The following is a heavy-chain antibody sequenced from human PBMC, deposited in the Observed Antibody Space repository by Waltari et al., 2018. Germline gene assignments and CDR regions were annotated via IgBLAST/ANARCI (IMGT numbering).Heavy chain of an antibody. CDR3: ARLLWRDAFDI. J-gene: IGHJ3*02. CDR1: GGSISSHY. CDR2: IYYSGST. Sequence: QVQLQESGPGLVKPSETLSLTCTVSGGSISSHYWSWIRQPPGKGLEWIGYIYYSGSTNYNPSLKSRVTISVDTSKNQFSLKLSSVTAADTAVYYCARLLWRDAFDIWGQGTMVTVSS. D-gene: IGHD2-2*01. V-gene: IGHV4-59*11.